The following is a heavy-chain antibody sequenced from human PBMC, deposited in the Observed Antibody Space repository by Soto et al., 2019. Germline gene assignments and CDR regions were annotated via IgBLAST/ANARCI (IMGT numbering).Heavy chain of an antibody. CDR2: VYYTGTT. CDR3: ARGGVVVTALRFDY. V-gene: IGHV4-31*03. J-gene: IGHJ4*02. CDR1: GDSINRGGYY. Sequence: QVQLQESGPGLVKASQTLSVTCTVSGDSINRGGYYWIWIRQFPGKGLDWIGSVYYTGTTSYNPSIASRAAISVDTSMKHFSLKLSSVTAADTAVYYCARGGVVVTALRFDYCGQGTLVTVSS. D-gene: IGHD2-21*02.